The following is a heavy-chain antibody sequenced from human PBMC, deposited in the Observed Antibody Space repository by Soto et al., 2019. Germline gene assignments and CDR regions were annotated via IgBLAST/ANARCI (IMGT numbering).Heavy chain of an antibody. D-gene: IGHD2-15*01. V-gene: IGHV3-30*03. CDR1: GFTLTDYG. CDR3: ARDLWTRSGGGFDY. J-gene: IGHJ4*02. CDR2: ISHDERFI. Sequence: QVQLVESGGGVVQPGRSLRLSCVASGFTLTDYGLHWVRLPPGKGLEWVAVISHDERFIRYTDSVKGRFTISRDKSSNTLYLQMNSLRTEDTAVYYCARDLWTRSGGGFDYWGQGTLVTVSS.